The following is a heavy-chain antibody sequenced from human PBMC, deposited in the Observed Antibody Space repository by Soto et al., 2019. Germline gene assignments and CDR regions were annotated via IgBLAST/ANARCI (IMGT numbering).Heavy chain of an antibody. V-gene: IGHV3-48*03. CDR2: ISSLGSTI. CDR3: ARDIRTLYYFDF. Sequence: PGRSLRLSCAASGFTFSNYEMNWVLQAPGKGLEWVSYISSLGSTIYYADSVKGRFAISRDNAKDSLYLQMNRLRAEDTAVYYCARDIRTLYYFDFWGQGTLVTVSS. CDR1: GFTFSNYE. J-gene: IGHJ4*02. D-gene: IGHD4-17*01.